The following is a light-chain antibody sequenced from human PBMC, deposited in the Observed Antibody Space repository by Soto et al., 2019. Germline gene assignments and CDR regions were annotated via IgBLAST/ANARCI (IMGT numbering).Light chain of an antibody. V-gene: IGKV3-11*01. CDR1: QSVSSY. J-gene: IGKJ4*02. Sequence: EIVLTQSPATLSLSPGERATLSCRASQSVSSYLAWYQQKPGQAPRLLIYDASNRATGIPARFSGSGSGTAFTLTISRLDPEDFAVYFCQHRSNWPGFGGGPKVQIK. CDR2: DAS. CDR3: QHRSNWPG.